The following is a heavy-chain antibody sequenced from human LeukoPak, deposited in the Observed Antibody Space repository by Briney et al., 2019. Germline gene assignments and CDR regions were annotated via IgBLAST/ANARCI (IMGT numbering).Heavy chain of an antibody. CDR2: INWNGAST. CDR3: VSEGGDYVDYSFVY. J-gene: IGHJ4*02. D-gene: IGHD4-17*01. V-gene: IGHV3-20*01. CDR1: GLTFDDYG. Sequence: VGSLRLSCAASGLTFDDYGMGWVPQAPGKGLEWVSGINWNGASTGYADSVKGRFTISRDNAKNSLYLQMNRIRAGNTALYACVSEGGDYVDYSFVYSGQGDLVTVSS.